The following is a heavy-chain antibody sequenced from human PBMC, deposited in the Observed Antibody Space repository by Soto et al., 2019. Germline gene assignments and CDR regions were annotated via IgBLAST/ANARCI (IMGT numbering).Heavy chain of an antibody. D-gene: IGHD3-3*01. CDR1: GGSISSYY. J-gene: IGHJ4*02. V-gene: IGHV4-59*01. CDR3: ARTGYDFWSGNYYFDY. Sequence: PSETLSLTCTVSGGSISSYYWSWIRQPPGKGLEWIGYIYYSGSTNYNPSLKSRVTISVDTPKNQFSLKLSSVTAADTAVYYCARTGYDFWSGNYYFDYWGQGTLVTVSS. CDR2: IYYSGST.